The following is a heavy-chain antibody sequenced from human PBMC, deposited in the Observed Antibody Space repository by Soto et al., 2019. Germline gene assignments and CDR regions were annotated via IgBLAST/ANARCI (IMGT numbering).Heavy chain of an antibody. D-gene: IGHD3-3*02. J-gene: IGHJ3*02. Sequence: PVGSLRLSCAASGFIFSSYGMNWVRQAPGKGLGWVAVISFDGKIKYYADSVKGRFTISRDNSKNTLYLQINSLRAEDTAVYYCATLASPPGFDIWGQGTMVTVSS. CDR3: ATLASPPGFDI. CDR2: ISFDGKIK. CDR1: GFIFSSYG. V-gene: IGHV3-30*03.